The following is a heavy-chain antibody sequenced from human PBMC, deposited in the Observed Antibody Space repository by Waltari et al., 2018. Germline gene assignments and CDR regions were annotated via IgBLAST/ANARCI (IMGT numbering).Heavy chain of an antibody. CDR2: INHSGST. CDR3: ASIEYQLPRRGWFDP. CDR1: GGSCSGYY. Sequence: QVQLQQWGAGLLTPSETLALTCAVYGGSCSGYYWSCIRPPPGKGLEWIGEINHSGSTNYNPSIKSRVTISVDTSKNQFSLKLSSVTAADTAVYYCASIEYQLPRRGWFDPWGQGTLVTVSS. J-gene: IGHJ5*02. D-gene: IGHD2-2*01. V-gene: IGHV4-34*01.